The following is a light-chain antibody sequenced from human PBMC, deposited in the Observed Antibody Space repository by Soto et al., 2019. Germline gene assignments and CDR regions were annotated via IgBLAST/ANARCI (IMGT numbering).Light chain of an antibody. CDR1: QSVRSNF. Sequence: EIVLTQSPCTLSLSPGERATLSCWASQSVRSNFLAWYQQKPGQAPRLLIYGASNRATGIPDRFSGSGSGTDFTLTITRLEPEDFAMYYCQRYDSLRTFGQGTKVDI. J-gene: IGKJ1*01. CDR3: QRYDSLRT. CDR2: GAS. V-gene: IGKV3-20*01.